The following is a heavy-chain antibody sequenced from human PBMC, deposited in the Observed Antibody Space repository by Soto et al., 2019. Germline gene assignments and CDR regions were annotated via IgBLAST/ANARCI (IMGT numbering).Heavy chain of an antibody. J-gene: IGHJ6*02. Sequence: WASVKVSCKASGGTFSSYAISWVRQAPGQGLEWMGGIIPIFGTANYAQKFQGRVTITADESTSTAYMELSSLRSEDTAVYYCARALYYDILTGYYGPDYYYYGMDVWGQGTTVTVSS. CDR1: GGTFSSYA. D-gene: IGHD3-9*01. CDR3: ARALYYDILTGYYGPDYYYYGMDV. V-gene: IGHV1-69*13. CDR2: IIPIFGTA.